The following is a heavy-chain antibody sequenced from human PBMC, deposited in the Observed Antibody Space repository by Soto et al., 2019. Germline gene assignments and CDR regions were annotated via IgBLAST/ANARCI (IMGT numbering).Heavy chain of an antibody. J-gene: IGHJ6*02. V-gene: IGHV1-69*01. CDR3: ASALSHYRQGSYGMDV. D-gene: IGHD4-4*01. CDR1: GGTFSSYA. CDR2: IIPIFGTA. Sequence: QVQLVQSGAEVKKPGSSVKVSCKASGGTFSSYAISWVRQAPGQGLEWMGGIIPIFGTANYAQKFQGRVTITADESTSTAYMELSSLRFEDTAVYYCASALSHYRQGSYGMDVWGQGTTVTVSS.